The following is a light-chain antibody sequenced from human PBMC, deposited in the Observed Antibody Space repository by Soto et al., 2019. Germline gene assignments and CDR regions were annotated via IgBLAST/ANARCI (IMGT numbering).Light chain of an antibody. V-gene: IGKV1-27*01. J-gene: IGKJ1*01. CDR3: QKYNTAPHT. Sequence: DIQMTQSPSSLSASVGDRVTITCRASQGIIDYVAWFQQKPGKAPKLLFYAASTPQSGVPSRFSGSGSGTDFTLTISSLQPEDVATDYCQKYNTAPHTFGQGTKVEIK. CDR2: AAS. CDR1: QGIIDY.